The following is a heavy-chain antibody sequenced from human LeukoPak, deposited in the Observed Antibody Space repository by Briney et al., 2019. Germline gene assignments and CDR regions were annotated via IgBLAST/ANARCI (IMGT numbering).Heavy chain of an antibody. J-gene: IGHJ6*03. CDR1: GFTFSSYS. CDR2: ISSSSSTI. Sequence: GGSLRLSCAASGFTFSSYSMNWVRQAPGKGLEWVSYISSSSSTIYYADSVKGRFTISRDNAKNSLYLQMNSLRAEDTAVYYCARDVLDSSSWHYYYYYMDVWGKGTTVTVSS. D-gene: IGHD6-13*01. V-gene: IGHV3-48*04. CDR3: ARDVLDSSSWHYYYYYMDV.